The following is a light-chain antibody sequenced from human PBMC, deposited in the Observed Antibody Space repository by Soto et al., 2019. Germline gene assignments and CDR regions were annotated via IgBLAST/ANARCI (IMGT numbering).Light chain of an antibody. CDR2: DAS. CDR3: QQYYEWPWT. Sequence: EIVMTQSPATLSVSPGGGATLSCRASQSVSYTLAWYQQKPGQAPRLLISDASTRATDMPARFSGSGSETDFTLTISSLQSEDSAVYFCQQYYEWPWTFGQGTKVEIK. J-gene: IGKJ1*01. CDR1: QSVSYT. V-gene: IGKV3-15*01.